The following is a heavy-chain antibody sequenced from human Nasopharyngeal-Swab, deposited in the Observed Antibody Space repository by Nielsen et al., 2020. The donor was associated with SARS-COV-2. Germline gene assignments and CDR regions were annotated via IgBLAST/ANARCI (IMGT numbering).Heavy chain of an antibody. CDR3: ARDSQWAFDY. D-gene: IGHD2-8*01. J-gene: IGHJ4*02. CDR1: GFTFSTYA. CDR2: IDAGGGNT. V-gene: IGHV3-23*01. Sequence: GESLKISCAASGFTFSTYAMTWVRQAPGKGLEWVSTIDAGGGNTWYADSVKGRFTISRDNAKNSLYLQMNSLRDEDTAVYYCARDSQWAFDYWGQGTLVTVSP.